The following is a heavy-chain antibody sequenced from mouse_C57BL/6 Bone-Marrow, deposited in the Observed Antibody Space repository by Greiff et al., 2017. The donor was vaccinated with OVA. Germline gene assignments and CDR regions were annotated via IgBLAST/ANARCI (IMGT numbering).Heavy chain of an antibody. CDR1: GYTFTSYG. J-gene: IGHJ3*01. CDR2: IYPRSGNT. V-gene: IGHV1-81*01. D-gene: IGHD1-1*02. CDR3: ARKGALWSFAY. Sequence: QVQLQQSGAELARPGASVKLSCKASGYTFTSYGISWVKQRTGQGLEWIGEIYPRSGNTYYNEKFKGKATLTADKASSTAYMELRSLTSEDSAVYFCARKGALWSFAYWGQGTLVTVSA.